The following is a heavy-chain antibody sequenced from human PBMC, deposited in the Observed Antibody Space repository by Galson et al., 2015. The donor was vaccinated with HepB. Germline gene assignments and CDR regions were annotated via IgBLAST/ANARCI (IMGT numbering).Heavy chain of an antibody. CDR2: IKQDGSEK. CDR3: ARDEVVVPVKIFDY. J-gene: IGHJ4*02. V-gene: IGHV3-7*01. D-gene: IGHD2-2*01. CDR1: GFTFSSYW. Sequence: SLRLSCAASGFTFSSYWMSWVRQAPGKGLEWVANIKQDGSEKYYVDSVKGRFTISRDNAKNSLYLQMNSLRAEDTAVYYCARDEVVVPVKIFDYWGQGTLVTVSS.